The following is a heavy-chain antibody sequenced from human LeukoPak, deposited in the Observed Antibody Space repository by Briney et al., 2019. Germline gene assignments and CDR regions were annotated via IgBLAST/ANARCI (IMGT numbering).Heavy chain of an antibody. V-gene: IGHV1-18*01. D-gene: IGHD3-22*01. CDR2: ISTYNGNR. J-gene: IGHJ4*02. CDR1: GYTFTSYG. CDR3: ARVHSSGYYY. Sequence: GASVKVSCKASGYTFTSYGISWVRQAPGQGLEWMGWISTYNGNRNYAQKLQGRITMTTDKSTTTAYMELRSLRSDDTAVYYCARVHSSGYYYWGQGTLVTVSS.